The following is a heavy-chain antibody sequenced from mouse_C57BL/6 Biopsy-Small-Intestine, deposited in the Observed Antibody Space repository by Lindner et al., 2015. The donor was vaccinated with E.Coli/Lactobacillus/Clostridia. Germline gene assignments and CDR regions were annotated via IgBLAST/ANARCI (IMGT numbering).Heavy chain of an antibody. Sequence: SVKVSCKASGYTFTARHMHWVRQAPGQGLEWMGRIIPDSGDTIYSQKFQGRVTMTRDTSISTAYMELNSLTSDDTAVYYCAKANTDYTFGMDIWGQGTTVTVSS. CDR3: AKANTDYTFGMDI. V-gene: IGHV1S46*01. J-gene: IGHJ1*01. CDR2: IIPDSGDT. CDR1: GYTFTARH. D-gene: IGHD2-4*01.